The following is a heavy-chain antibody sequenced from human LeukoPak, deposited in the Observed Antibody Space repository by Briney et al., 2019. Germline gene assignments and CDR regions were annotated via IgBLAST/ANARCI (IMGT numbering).Heavy chain of an antibody. D-gene: IGHD6-6*01. Sequence: GGSLRLSCAASGLTFRNHWMHWVRQTSGKGLVWVSRISSDGSSTTYADSVKGRFTISRDNAKNTLYLQMNNLRAEDTAMYYCARDQRVTGRPDIDYWGQGTLVLVSS. CDR3: ARDQRVTGRPDIDY. J-gene: IGHJ4*02. CDR2: ISSDGSST. V-gene: IGHV3-74*03. CDR1: GLTFRNHW.